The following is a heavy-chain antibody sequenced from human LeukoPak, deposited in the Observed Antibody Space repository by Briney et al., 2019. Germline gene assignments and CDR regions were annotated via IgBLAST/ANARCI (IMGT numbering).Heavy chain of an antibody. CDR2: IDSRSSTI. CDR1: GFSFSRYE. Sequence: GGSLRLSCATSGFSFSRYEMNWVRQAPGKGLEWVAYIDSRSSTIYYAVSVKGRFTISRDNSKNTLYLQMNSLRAEDTAVYYCAKSGYNRFDYWGQGTLVTVSS. J-gene: IGHJ4*02. D-gene: IGHD5-24*01. V-gene: IGHV3-48*03. CDR3: AKSGYNRFDY.